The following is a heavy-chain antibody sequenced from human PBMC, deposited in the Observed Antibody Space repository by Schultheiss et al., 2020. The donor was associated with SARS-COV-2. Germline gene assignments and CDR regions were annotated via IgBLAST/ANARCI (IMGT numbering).Heavy chain of an antibody. V-gene: IGHV4-61*02. CDR2: IYATGST. CDR3: ARENGYYFDY. Sequence: SETLSLTCTVSGGSISSGSYYWSWIRQPAGKGLEWIGRIYATGSTNYNPSLKSRVTISVDTSKNQFSLKLSSVTAADTAVYYCARENGYYFDYWGQGTLVTVSS. D-gene: IGHD1-1*01. J-gene: IGHJ4*02. CDR1: GGSISSGSYY.